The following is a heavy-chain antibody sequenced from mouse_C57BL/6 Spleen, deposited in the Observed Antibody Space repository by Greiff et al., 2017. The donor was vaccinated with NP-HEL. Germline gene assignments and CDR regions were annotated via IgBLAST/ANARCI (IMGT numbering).Heavy chain of an antibody. CDR2: ISYSGST. Sequence: EVKLVESGPGMVKPSQSLSLTCTVTGYSLTSGYAWHWIRHFPGNQLAWLGYISYSGSTNYNPSLKSRLSITPDPSKNHFFLKFNSVTTEDTATYYCARRSVKGGWFAYWGQGTLVTVSA. J-gene: IGHJ3*01. CDR3: ARRSVKGGWFAY. CDR1: GYSLTSGYA. V-gene: IGHV3-1*01.